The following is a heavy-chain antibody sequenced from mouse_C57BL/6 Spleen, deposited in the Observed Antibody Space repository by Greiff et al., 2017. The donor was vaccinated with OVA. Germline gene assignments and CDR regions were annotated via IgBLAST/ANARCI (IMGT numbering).Heavy chain of an antibody. CDR1: GYTFTSYW. J-gene: IGHJ3*01. CDR3: ARNYGTGFAY. V-gene: IGHV1-61*01. D-gene: IGHD1-1*01. CDR2: IYPSDSET. Sequence: VQLQQPGAELVRPGSSVKLSCKASGYTFTSYWMDWVKQRPGQGLEWIGNIYPSDSETHYNQKFKDKATLTVDKSSSTADMQLSSLTSEDSAVYYCARNYGTGFAYWGQGTLVTVSA.